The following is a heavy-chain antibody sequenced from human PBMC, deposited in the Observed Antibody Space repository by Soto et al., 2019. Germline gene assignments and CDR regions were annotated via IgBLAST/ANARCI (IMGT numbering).Heavy chain of an antibody. D-gene: IGHD3-10*02. CDR1: GFIFTSYS. Sequence: PGGSLRLSCAASGFIFTSYSMVWVRQVPGKGLEWVSSISSRSDSIYYADSVKGRFTISRDNAQNSLYLQMNSLTSEDTAVYYCARDSRAHRFVQYFQHWGPGTLVTVSS. V-gene: IGHV3-21*01. CDR2: ISSRSDSI. J-gene: IGHJ1*01. CDR3: ARDSRAHRFVQYFQH.